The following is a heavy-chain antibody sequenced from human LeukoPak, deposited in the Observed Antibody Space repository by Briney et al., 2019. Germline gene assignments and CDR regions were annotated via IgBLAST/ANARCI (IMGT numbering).Heavy chain of an antibody. Sequence: KPGASLRISCKGSGYSFTSYWISWVRQLPGKGLEWMGRIDPSDSYTNYSPSFQGHVTISADKSISTAYLQWSSLKASDTAMYYCARVRRLLYNWFDPWGQGTLVTVSS. D-gene: IGHD3-3*01. V-gene: IGHV5-10-1*01. CDR1: GYSFTSYW. J-gene: IGHJ5*02. CDR2: IDPSDSYT. CDR3: ARVRRLLYNWFDP.